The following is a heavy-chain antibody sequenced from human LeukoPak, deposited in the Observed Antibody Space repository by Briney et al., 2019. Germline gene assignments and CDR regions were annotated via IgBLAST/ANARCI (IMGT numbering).Heavy chain of an antibody. D-gene: IGHD5-18*01. CDR1: GGTFSSYT. Sequence: EASVKVSCKASGGTFSSYTISWVRQAPGQGLEWMGRIIPILGIANYAQKFQGRVTITADKSTSTAYMELSSLRSEDTAVYYCARAARGYSYVMGDYFDYWGQGTLVTVSS. CDR3: ARAARGYSYVMGDYFDY. J-gene: IGHJ4*02. V-gene: IGHV1-69*02. CDR2: IIPILGIA.